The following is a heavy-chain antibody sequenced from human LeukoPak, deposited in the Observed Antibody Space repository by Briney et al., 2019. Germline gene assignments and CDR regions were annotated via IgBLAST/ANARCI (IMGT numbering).Heavy chain of an antibody. CDR3: ARHADYGRNFNFDY. D-gene: IGHD4-23*01. V-gene: IGHV4-39*01. Sequence: SETLSLTCTVSGGSISSSSYYWGWIRQPPGKGLEWIGSIYYSGSTYYNPSLKSRVTISVDTSKNQFSLKLSSVTAADTAVYYCARHADYGRNFNFDYWGQGTLVTVSS. J-gene: IGHJ4*02. CDR1: GGSISSSSYY. CDR2: IYYSGST.